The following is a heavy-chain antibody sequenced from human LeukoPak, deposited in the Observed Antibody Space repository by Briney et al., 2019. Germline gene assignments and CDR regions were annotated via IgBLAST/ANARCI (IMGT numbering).Heavy chain of an antibody. CDR2: IYYSGST. V-gene: IGHV4-59*01. J-gene: IGHJ4*02. D-gene: IGHD3-3*01. CDR1: GDSINSYS. CDR3: ARVGLSPVLRFLEWALDY. Sequence: SETLSLTCTVSGDSINSYSWIWIRQPPGKGLEWVGYIYYSGSTNYNPSLKSRVTISVDTSKNQFSLKLSSVTAADTAVYYCARVGLSPVLRFLEWALDYWGQGTLVTVSS.